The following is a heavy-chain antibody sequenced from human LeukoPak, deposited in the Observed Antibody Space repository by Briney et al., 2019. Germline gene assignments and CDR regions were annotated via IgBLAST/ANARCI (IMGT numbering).Heavy chain of an antibody. CDR1: GYSFTSYW. V-gene: IGHV5-51*01. J-gene: IGHJ5*02. CDR2: IYPGDSDT. CDR3: ARRITIFGVVTWFDP. D-gene: IGHD3-3*01. Sequence: HGESLKISCKGSGYSFTSYWIGWVRQMPGKGLEWMGIIYPGDSDTRYSPSFQGQVTISADKSISTAYLQWSSLKASDTAMYYCARRITIFGVVTWFDPWGQGTLVTVSS.